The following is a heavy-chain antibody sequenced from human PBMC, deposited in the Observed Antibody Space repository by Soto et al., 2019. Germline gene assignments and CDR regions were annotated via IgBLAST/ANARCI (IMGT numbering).Heavy chain of an antibody. CDR2: IWYDGSNK. V-gene: IGHV3-33*01. CDR3: ARGWYYYGMEV. Sequence: PVGSLRLSCAASVFTFSSYGMHCVRHAPGKWLEWVAVIWYDGSNKYYADSVKGRFTISRDNSKNTLYLQMNSLRAEDTAVYYCARGWYYYGMEVWGQGTTVIVS. CDR1: VFTFSSYG. J-gene: IGHJ6*01. D-gene: IGHD2-15*01.